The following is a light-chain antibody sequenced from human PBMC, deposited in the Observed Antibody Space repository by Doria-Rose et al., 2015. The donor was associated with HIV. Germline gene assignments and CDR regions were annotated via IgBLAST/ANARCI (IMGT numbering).Light chain of an antibody. V-gene: IGKV4-1*01. CDR2: WAS. CDR3: RRYYDTPS. J-gene: IGKJ3*01. Sequence: DIQMTQSPESLGMSLGERATLNCKSNQSLLYTSKNYLAWYQQKPGQLPKLLIYWASTRQSGVPARCSGSGSGTDFTLTISRLEAEDVAVYYCRRYYDTPSFGPGTTVDIK. CDR1: QSLLYTSKNY.